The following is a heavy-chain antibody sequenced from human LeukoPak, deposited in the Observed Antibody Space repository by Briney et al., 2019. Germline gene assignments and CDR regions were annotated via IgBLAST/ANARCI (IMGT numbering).Heavy chain of an antibody. CDR2: IYYSGST. CDR1: GGSISSGGYY. J-gene: IGHJ5*02. CDR3: AGASSGAPRLGFDP. D-gene: IGHD3-22*01. Sequence: PSETLSLTCTVSGGSISSGGYYWSWIRQHPGTGLEWIGYIYYSGSTYYNPSHNSRLTISLDTSKNQFSLNLNAVTAADTAVYYCAGASSGAPRLGFDPWGQGTQVTVAS. V-gene: IGHV4-31*03.